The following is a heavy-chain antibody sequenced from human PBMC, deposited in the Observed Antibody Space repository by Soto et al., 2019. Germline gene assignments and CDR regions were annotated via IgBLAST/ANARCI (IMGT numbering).Heavy chain of an antibody. Sequence: ASVKVSCKASGDTFSTYTITWMRQAPGQGLEWMGGIIPRSATSNYAQKFQGRVTITADESTSTAYMELSSLRSEDTAVYYCASPPGGSGWDRYYFDYWGQGTLVTVSS. J-gene: IGHJ4*02. V-gene: IGHV1-69*13. D-gene: IGHD6-19*01. CDR1: GDTFSTYT. CDR3: ASPPGGSGWDRYYFDY. CDR2: IIPRSATS.